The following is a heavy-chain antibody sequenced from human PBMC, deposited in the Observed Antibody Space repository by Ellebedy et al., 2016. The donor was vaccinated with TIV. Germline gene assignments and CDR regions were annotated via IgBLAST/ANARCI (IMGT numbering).Heavy chain of an antibody. J-gene: IGHJ4*02. CDR3: ARNPGYGGKGIDY. V-gene: IGHV4-31*03. CDR1: GGSISSSNDY. CDR2: IYYSGRT. D-gene: IGHD4-23*01. Sequence: MPSETLSLTCTVSGGSISSSNDYWGWLRQHPGKGLEWIGYIYYSGRTYYNPSLKSRVTLAVDTSKNQFSLKLSSGTAADTAVYYCARNPGYGGKGIDYWGQGTLVTVSS.